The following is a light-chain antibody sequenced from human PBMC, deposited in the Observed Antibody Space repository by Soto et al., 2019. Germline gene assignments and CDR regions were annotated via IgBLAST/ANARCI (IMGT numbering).Light chain of an antibody. CDR1: SSDVGSYNL. V-gene: IGLV2-23*03. J-gene: IGLJ2*01. CDR2: EGS. CDR3: CSYAGINTFVA. Sequence: QSALTQPASVSGSPGQSITISCTGTSSDVGSYNLVSWYQEHPGKAPKLMIYEGSKRPSGVSNRFSGSKSGNTASLTISGLQADDEADYYCCSYAGINTFVAFGGGTKLTVL.